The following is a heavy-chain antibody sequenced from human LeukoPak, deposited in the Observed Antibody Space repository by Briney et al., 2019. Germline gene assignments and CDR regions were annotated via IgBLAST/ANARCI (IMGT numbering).Heavy chain of an antibody. V-gene: IGHV4-39*01. J-gene: IGHJ4*02. Sequence: SETLSLTCTVSGGSISSSSYYWDWIRQPPGKGLEWIGSIYYSGSTYYNPSLKSRVTVSVDTSKNQFSLKLSSVTAADTAVYYCARHVRSSSWCWNYWGQGTLVTVSS. CDR1: GGSISSSSYY. D-gene: IGHD6-13*01. CDR3: ARHVRSSSWCWNY. CDR2: IYYSGST.